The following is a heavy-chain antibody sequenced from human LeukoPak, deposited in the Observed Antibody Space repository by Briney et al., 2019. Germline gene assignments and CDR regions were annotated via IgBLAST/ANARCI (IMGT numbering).Heavy chain of an antibody. CDR2: MNPNTGNA. CDR1: GYTFTNFD. D-gene: IGHD1-26*01. Sequence: ASMKVSCKASGYTFTNFDINWVRQATGQGLEWMGWMNPNTGNAGYAQKFQDRVTITWDASISTASMDLSSLRSEDTAVYYCARVGYSNSYDYWGQGTQVTVSS. J-gene: IGHJ4*02. CDR3: ARVGYSNSYDY. V-gene: IGHV1-8*01.